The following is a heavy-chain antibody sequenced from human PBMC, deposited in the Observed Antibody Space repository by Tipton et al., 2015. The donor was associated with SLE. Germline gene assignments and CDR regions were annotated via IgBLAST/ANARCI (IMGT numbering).Heavy chain of an antibody. Sequence: RSLRLSCAASGFTFDNYAMHWVRQVPGKGLEWVSGISWDSDDVNYADSVKGRFTISRDNAKNSLYLQMNSLKIEDTALYYCAKDMDYFGSQSTLEYWGQGILVTVSS. D-gene: IGHD3-10*01. J-gene: IGHJ4*02. CDR1: GFTFDNYA. CDR2: ISWDSDDV. V-gene: IGHV3-9*01. CDR3: AKDMDYFGSQSTLEY.